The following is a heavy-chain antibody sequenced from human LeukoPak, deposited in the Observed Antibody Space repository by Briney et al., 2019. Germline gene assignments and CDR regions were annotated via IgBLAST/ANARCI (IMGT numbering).Heavy chain of an antibody. J-gene: IGHJ6*02. CDR2: ISASGGST. D-gene: IGHD2-15*01. V-gene: IGHV3-23*01. CDR1: GFTFSSHA. CDR3: ARARSPHYYYGMDV. Sequence: GGSLRLSCAASGFTFSSHAMSWVRQTPGKGLEWVSAISASGGSTYYADSVKGRFTISRDNSKNTLYLQMNSLRAEDTAVYYCARARSPHYYYGMDVWGQGTTVTVSS.